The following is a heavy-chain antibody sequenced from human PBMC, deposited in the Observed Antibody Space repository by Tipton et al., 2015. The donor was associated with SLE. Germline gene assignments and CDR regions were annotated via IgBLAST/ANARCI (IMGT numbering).Heavy chain of an antibody. CDR2: IHHSGST. Sequence: TLSLTCAVYGGSFTGYYWSWIRQSPGKGLEWIGEIHHSGSTIYNPSLKSRVTISVDTSKNQFSLKLSSVTAAYTAVYYCARAYCSSTKCQRAEYFQHWGQGPLVTVYS. J-gene: IGHJ1*01. V-gene: IGHV4-34*01. CDR3: ARAYCSSTKCQRAEYFQH. CDR1: GGSFTGYY. D-gene: IGHD2-2*01.